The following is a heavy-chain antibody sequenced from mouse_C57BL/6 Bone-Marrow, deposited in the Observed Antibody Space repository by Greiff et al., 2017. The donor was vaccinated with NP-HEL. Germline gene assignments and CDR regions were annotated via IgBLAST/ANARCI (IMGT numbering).Heavy chain of an antibody. CDR2: LNSDGGST. CDR1: EYEFPSHD. J-gene: IGHJ4*01. CDR3: ARHRYYYAMDY. Sequence: EVTVVASGGGLVQPGESLKLSCESNEYEFPSHDMSWVRKTPEKRLELVAALNSDGGSTYYPDTMERRFIISRDHTKKTLYLQMSSLRSEDTALYYCARHRYYYAMDYWGQGTSVTVSS. V-gene: IGHV5-2*01.